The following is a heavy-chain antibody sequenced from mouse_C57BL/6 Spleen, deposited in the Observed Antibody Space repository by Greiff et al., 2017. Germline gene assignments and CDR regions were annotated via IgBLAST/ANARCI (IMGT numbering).Heavy chain of an antibody. CDR3: ARPSGSSYGYFDV. J-gene: IGHJ1*03. CDR2: IPPNSGST. V-gene: IGHV1-64*01. Sequence: VQLQQPGAELVKPGASVKLSCKASGYTFTSYWMHWVKQRPGQGLEWIGMIPPNSGSTNYNEKFKSKATLTVDKSSSTAYMQLSSLTSEDSAVYYCARPSGSSYGYFDVWGTGTTVTVSS. D-gene: IGHD1-1*01. CDR1: GYTFTSYW.